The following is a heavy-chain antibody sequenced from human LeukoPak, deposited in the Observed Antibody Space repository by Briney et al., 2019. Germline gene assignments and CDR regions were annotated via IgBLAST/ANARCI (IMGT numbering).Heavy chain of an antibody. J-gene: IGHJ3*02. Sequence: SETLSLTCSVSGDSITSTSYYWGWIRQPPGKGLEWIGYVYNSGSTNYNPSLKNRVTISVDTSMNQFSLKLTSVTAADTAVYYCARRLRPTNAFNIWGQGTMVTVSS. V-gene: IGHV4-61*05. CDR1: GDSITSTSYY. CDR2: VYNSGST. CDR3: ARRLRPTNAFNI.